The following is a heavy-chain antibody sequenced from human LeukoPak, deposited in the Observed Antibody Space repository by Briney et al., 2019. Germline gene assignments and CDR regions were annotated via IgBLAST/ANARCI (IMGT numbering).Heavy chain of an antibody. CDR3: AVRRITMVRGVIGPDWFDP. J-gene: IGHJ5*02. D-gene: IGHD3-10*01. CDR1: GFTFSDYY. V-gene: IGHV3-11*06. Sequence: GGSLRLSCAASGFTFSDYYMSWIRQAPGKGLEWVSYIGSSSSYTNYADSVKGRFTISRDNAKNSLYLQMNSLRAEDTAVYYCAVRRITMVRGVIGPDWFDPWGQGTLVTVSS. CDR2: IGSSSSYT.